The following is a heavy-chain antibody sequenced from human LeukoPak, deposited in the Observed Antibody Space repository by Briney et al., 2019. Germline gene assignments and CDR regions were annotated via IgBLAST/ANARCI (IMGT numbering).Heavy chain of an antibody. D-gene: IGHD5-24*01. Sequence: GASVTVSCKASGYTFTAYYIHWVRQAPGQGLEWMGWINPNSGVTNYAQKFQGRVTMTRDTPITPAFMELSRLRSDDTAVYYCARVLRRDGYNRYFDYWGQGTLVTVSS. CDR1: GYTFTAYY. J-gene: IGHJ4*02. CDR3: ARVLRRDGYNRYFDY. V-gene: IGHV1-2*02. CDR2: INPNSGVT.